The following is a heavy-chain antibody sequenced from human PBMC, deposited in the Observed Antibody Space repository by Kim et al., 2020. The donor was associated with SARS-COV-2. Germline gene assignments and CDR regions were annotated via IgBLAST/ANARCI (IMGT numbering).Heavy chain of an antibody. J-gene: IGHJ6*03. Sequence: DPSHKSLVTIAVDPSKNQFSLKLSSVTAADTAVYYCARGGSYRTYYMDVWGKGTTVTVSS. V-gene: IGHV4-34*01. CDR3: ARGGSYRTYYMDV. D-gene: IGHD1-26*01.